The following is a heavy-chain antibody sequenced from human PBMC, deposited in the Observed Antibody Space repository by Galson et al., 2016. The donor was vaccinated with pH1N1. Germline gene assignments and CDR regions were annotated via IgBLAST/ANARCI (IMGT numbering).Heavy chain of an antibody. CDR2: VDTEDGEI. CDR3: ATRGGSYGPNWYGNDAFNI. Sequence: VKVSCKASGYTFSDYYIHWVQQAPGKGLGWMGLVDTEDGEIIQAEKFQGRLTITADTSTNTAYMELSSLKSEDTALYYCATRGGSYGPNWYGNDAFNIWGQGTLVTVSS. J-gene: IGHJ3*02. D-gene: IGHD1-1*01. V-gene: IGHV1-69-2*01. CDR1: GYTFSDYY.